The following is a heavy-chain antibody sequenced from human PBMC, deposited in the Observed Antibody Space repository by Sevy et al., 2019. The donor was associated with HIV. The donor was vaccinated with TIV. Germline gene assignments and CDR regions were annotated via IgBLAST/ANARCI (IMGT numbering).Heavy chain of an antibody. V-gene: IGHV4-34*01. Sequence: SETLSLTCAVYGGSFSGYYWSWIRQPPGKGLEWIGEINHSGSTNYNPSLKSRVTISVDTSKNQFSLKLSSVTAADTAVYYSARGQRYISSWPIFDYWGQGTLVTVSS. CDR2: INHSGST. CDR3: ARGQRYISSWPIFDY. CDR1: GGSFSGYY. D-gene: IGHD6-13*01. J-gene: IGHJ4*02.